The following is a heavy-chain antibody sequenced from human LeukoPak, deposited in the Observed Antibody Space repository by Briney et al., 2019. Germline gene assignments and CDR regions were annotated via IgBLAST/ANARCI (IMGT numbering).Heavy chain of an antibody. CDR1: GYTFTNYA. D-gene: IGHD6-19*01. Sequence: ASVKVSCKASGYTFTNYAMHWVRQAPGQRLEWMGWINAGHGNTKYSQEFQGRVTITRDTSASTAYMELSSLRSEDTAVYYCARVVRYSSGPLTDLFPYSFDYWGQGILVTVSS. V-gene: IGHV1-3*03. J-gene: IGHJ4*02. CDR3: ARVVRYSSGPLTDLFPYSFDY. CDR2: INAGHGNT.